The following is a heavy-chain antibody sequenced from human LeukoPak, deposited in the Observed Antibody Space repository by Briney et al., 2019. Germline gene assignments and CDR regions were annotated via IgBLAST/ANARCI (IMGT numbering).Heavy chain of an antibody. CDR3: ARGIAARPIY. V-gene: IGHV4-30-4*07. J-gene: IGHJ4*02. CDR1: GGSISSGGYS. CDR2: IYYSGST. D-gene: IGHD6-6*01. Sequence: PSQTLSLTCAVSGGSISSGGYSWSWIRQPPGKGLEWIGYIYYSGSTYYNPSLKSRVTISVDTSKNQFSLKLGSVTAADTAVYYCARGIAARPIYWGQGTLVTVSS.